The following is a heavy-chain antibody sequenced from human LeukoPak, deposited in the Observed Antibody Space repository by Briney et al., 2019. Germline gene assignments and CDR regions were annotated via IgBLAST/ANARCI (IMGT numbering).Heavy chain of an antibody. D-gene: IGHD2-15*01. CDR3: ARDPPRLDCSGGSCYGWFDP. Sequence: GASVKVSCKASGGTFSSYAISWVRQAPGQGLEWMGGIIPIFGTANYAQKFQGRVTITADKSTSTAYMELSSLRSEDTAVYYCARDPPRLDCSGGSCYGWFDPWGQGTLVTVSS. J-gene: IGHJ5*02. V-gene: IGHV1-69*06. CDR2: IIPIFGTA. CDR1: GGTFSSYA.